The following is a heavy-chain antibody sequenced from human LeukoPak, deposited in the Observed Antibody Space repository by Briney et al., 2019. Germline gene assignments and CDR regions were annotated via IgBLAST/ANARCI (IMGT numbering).Heavy chain of an antibody. V-gene: IGHV3-11*05. CDR3: VRARFTTFVYY. CDR2: INHLGSQT. J-gene: IGHJ4*02. D-gene: IGHD1-14*01. Sequence: GGSLRLSCAASGFTFKDFYMSWVRQAPGKGLEWVSYINHLGSQTDYADSVKGRFTISRDDAKNSLSPQMNNLSVDDTAVYYCVRARFTTFVYYWGQGTLVTVSS. CDR1: GFTFKDFY.